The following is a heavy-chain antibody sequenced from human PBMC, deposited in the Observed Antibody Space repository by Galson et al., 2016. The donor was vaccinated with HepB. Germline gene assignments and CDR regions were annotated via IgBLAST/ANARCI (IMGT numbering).Heavy chain of an antibody. CDR2: IDYSAST. V-gene: IGHV4-61*05. CDR1: GGSISSSSYY. Sequence: SETLSLTCIVSGGSISSSSYYWTWIRLPPGKGLEWIGCIDYSASTNYSPPLKSRVTIALDPSENEVSLRLSSVTAADTAIYYCARGRRTICNGSICYKDSYYYAMDVWGQGTTVAVS. D-gene: IGHD2-15*01. CDR3: ARGRRTICNGSICYKDSYYYAMDV. J-gene: IGHJ6*02.